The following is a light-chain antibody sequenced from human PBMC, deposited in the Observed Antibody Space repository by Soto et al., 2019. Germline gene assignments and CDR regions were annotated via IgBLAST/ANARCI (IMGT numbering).Light chain of an antibody. CDR1: QGISNY. CDR3: QKYTNVPT. CDR2: AAS. Sequence: DIQMTQSPSSLTASVGDRVTITCRASQGISNYLAWYQQIPGKVPKLLISAASTLQSGVPSRFSGSGSGTDSTLTISSLQPEDVATYYCQKYTNVPTFGGGTKVEIK. J-gene: IGKJ4*01. V-gene: IGKV1-27*01.